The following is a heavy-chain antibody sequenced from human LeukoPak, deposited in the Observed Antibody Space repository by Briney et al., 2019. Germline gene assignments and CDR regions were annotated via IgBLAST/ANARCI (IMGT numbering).Heavy chain of an antibody. J-gene: IGHJ4*02. CDR3: VRAIGSNTL. V-gene: IGHV3-7*01. CDR2: INQDGSEK. CDR1: GFTFSSYW. Sequence: GGSLRLSCAASGFTFSSYWMSWVRQAPGKVLEWVANINQDGSEKYYVDSVKGRFTISRDNAKNSLYLQMNSLRAEDTAVYFCVRAIGSNTLWGQGTLVTVSS. D-gene: IGHD4-23*01.